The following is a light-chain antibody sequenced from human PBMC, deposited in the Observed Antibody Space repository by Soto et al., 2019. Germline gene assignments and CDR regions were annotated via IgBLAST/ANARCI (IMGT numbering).Light chain of an antibody. Sequence: QSALTQPASVSGSPGQSITISCTGTSSDVGGYDYVSWYQQYPDKAPKLMIFEVSNRPSGVSNRFSGSKSGNTASLTISGLQTEDEADYYCSAYAGSSVLLGGGTKLTVL. CDR1: SSDVGGYDY. CDR2: EVS. J-gene: IGLJ2*01. CDR3: SAYAGSSVL. V-gene: IGLV2-14*01.